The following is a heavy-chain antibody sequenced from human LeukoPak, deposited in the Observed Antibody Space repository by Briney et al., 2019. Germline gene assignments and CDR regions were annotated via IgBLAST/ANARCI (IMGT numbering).Heavy chain of an antibody. CDR3: AKGRVVGATTKHAFDI. J-gene: IGHJ3*02. D-gene: IGHD1-26*01. CDR2: ISGSGGST. CDR1: GFTFSSYA. Sequence: GGSLRLSCAASGFTFSSYAMSWVRQAPGKGLEWVSAISGSGGSTYYADSVKGRFTISRDNSKNTLYLQMNSLRAEDTAVYYCAKGRVVGATTKHAFDIWGQGTMVTVSS. V-gene: IGHV3-23*01.